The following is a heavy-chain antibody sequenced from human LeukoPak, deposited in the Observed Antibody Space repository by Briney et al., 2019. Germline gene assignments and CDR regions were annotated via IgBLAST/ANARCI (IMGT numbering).Heavy chain of an antibody. D-gene: IGHD3-16*01. Sequence: GGSLRLSCAASGFTLSDYYMSWIREAPGKGLEWISYISGSGTTIYYADSVKGRFTISRDTAKNSLFLQISSLRVDDTAVYYCARDSPFSPMGLFDPWGQGTLVTVSS. CDR2: ISGSGTTI. CDR3: ARDSPFSPMGLFDP. V-gene: IGHV3-11*04. J-gene: IGHJ5*02. CDR1: GFTLSDYY.